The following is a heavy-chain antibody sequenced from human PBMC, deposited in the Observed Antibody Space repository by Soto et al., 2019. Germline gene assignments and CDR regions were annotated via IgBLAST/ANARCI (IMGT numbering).Heavy chain of an antibody. V-gene: IGHV3-21*01. Sequence: EVQLVESGGGLVKPGGSLRLSCAASGFTFSSYIMNWVRQAPGKGLEWVSSITSASGYISYADSVKGRFTVSRDNAKNSLYLQMNNLRVEDTAVYFCAREESDTFDYWGQGTLVIVSS. J-gene: IGHJ4*02. CDR3: AREESDTFDY. CDR2: ITSASGYI. CDR1: GFTFSSYI.